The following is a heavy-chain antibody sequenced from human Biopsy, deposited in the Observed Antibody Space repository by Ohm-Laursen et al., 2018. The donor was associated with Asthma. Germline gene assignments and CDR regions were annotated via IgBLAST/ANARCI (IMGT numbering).Heavy chain of an antibody. J-gene: IGHJ4*02. CDR1: GGTFSSEA. V-gene: IGHV1-69*13. D-gene: IGHD2-21*01. CDR2: IMPIFGTP. CDR3: ARSYCGGDCYSPFDY. Sequence: SVKVSCKPSGGTFSSEAISWVRQAPGQGLEWMGGIMPIFGTPNYAQKFQHRLTITADDSTTTAYMELSSLKLEDTAVYFCARSYCGGDCYSPFDYWGQGSLVTVSS.